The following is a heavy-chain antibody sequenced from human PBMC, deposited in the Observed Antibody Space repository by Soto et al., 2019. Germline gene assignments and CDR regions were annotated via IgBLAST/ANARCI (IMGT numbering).Heavy chain of an antibody. CDR1: VGSISSYY. CDR3: ASRILTGTNEFDY. D-gene: IGHD3-9*01. CDR2: IYYSGST. J-gene: IGHJ4*02. V-gene: IGHV4-59*01. Sequence: SETLSLTCTVSVGSISSYYWSWIRQPPGKGLEWIGYIYYSGSTNYNPSLKGRVTISVDTSKNQFSLKLSSVTAADTAVYYCASRILTGTNEFDYWGQGTLVTVSS.